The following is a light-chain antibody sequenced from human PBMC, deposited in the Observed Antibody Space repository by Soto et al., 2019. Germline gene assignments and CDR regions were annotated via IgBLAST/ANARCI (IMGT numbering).Light chain of an antibody. V-gene: IGKV3-20*01. J-gene: IGKJ1*01. Sequence: EIVLTQSPGTLSLSPGERATLSCRASQSVGSNYLAWYQQKPGQAPRLLIYAASGRAPGIPDRFSGSGSGTDFTLTIIRLEPEDSAVYYCQQYGSSPWTFGQGTKVEVK. CDR1: QSVGSNY. CDR2: AAS. CDR3: QQYGSSPWT.